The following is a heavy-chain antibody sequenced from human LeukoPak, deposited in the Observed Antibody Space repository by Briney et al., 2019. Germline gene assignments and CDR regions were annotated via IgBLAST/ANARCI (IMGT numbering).Heavy chain of an antibody. Sequence: PGGSLRLSCAASGFTFSSYGMRWVRQAPGKGLEWVAVISYDGSNKYYADSVKGRFTISRDNSKNTLYLQMNSLRAEDTAVYYCGGSSWYLRAFDIWGQGTMVTVSS. D-gene: IGHD6-13*01. CDR2: ISYDGSNK. CDR3: GGSSWYLRAFDI. CDR1: GFTFSSYG. J-gene: IGHJ3*02. V-gene: IGHV3-30*03.